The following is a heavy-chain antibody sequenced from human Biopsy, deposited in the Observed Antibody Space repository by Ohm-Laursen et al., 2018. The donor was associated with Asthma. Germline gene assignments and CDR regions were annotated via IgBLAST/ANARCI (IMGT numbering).Heavy chain of an antibody. CDR2: ITGSGGTT. CDR1: GFTFSSSA. CDR3: AKDFRGIAVAGDRGFDY. D-gene: IGHD6-19*01. V-gene: IGHV3-23*01. Sequence: GSLRLSCSASGFTFSSSAMSWVRQASGKGLERVSAITGSGGTTYYADSVRGRFTISRDNSKSTLFLQMDSLSAEDTAVYYCAKDFRGIAVAGDRGFDYWGQGTLVTVSS. J-gene: IGHJ4*02.